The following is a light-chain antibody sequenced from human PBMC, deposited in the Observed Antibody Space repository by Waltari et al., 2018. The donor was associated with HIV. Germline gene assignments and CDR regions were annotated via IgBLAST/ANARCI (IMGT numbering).Light chain of an antibody. CDR3: CSYTKLTTHYGL. J-gene: IGLJ2*01. V-gene: IGLV2-14*03. CDR1: TTDIGGYNY. CDR2: GVS. Sequence: QSALTQPTSVSGSPGQSITISCNGTTTDIGGYNYVSWYQRHPDKAPKPIIFGVSNRPSAIASRCAGSKSGNTASLTISGLQSEDEADYYCCSYTKLTTHYGLFGGGTKLTVL.